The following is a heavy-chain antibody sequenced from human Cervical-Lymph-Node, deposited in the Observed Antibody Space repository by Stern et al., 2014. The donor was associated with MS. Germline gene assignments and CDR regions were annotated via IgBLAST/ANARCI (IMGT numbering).Heavy chain of an antibody. V-gene: IGHV1-2*06. CDR3: ARERALIVGATTGFDY. CDR2: IKPNSGGT. Sequence: VQLVQSGAEVKKPGASVKVSCKASGYTFTGYYMHWVRQAPGQGLEWMGLIKPNSGGTNYAQKFQGRVTMTRDTSISTAYMELSRLRSDDTAVYYCARERALIVGATTGFDYWGQGTLVTVSS. J-gene: IGHJ4*02. D-gene: IGHD1-26*01. CDR1: GYTFTGYY.